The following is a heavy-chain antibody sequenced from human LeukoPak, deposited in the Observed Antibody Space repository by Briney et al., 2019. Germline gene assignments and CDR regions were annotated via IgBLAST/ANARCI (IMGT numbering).Heavy chain of an antibody. D-gene: IGHD3-10*01. V-gene: IGHV3-30*04. CDR3: AKASFGGGMDV. J-gene: IGHJ6*02. Sequence: GGSLRLSCAASGFPFDGYAMHWVRQAPGKGLEWVAVISYDGSNKYYADSVKGRFTISRDNSKNTLYLQMNSLRAEDTAVYYCAKASFGGGMDVWGQGTTVTVSS. CDR2: ISYDGSNK. CDR1: GFPFDGYA.